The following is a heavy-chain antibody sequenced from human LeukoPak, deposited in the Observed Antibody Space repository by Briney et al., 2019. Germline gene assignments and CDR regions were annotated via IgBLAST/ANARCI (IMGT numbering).Heavy chain of an antibody. D-gene: IGHD3-16*01. CDR1: GGPITSGSYF. V-gene: IGHV4-61*09. J-gene: IGHJ5*02. CDR3: ARGGAEWGNWFDP. Sequence: PSETLSLTCSVSGGPITSGSYFWSWIRQPAGKPLEWIGHIYTSGSTNYNPSLKSRVTMSVDTSKNQFSLKLSSVTAADTAVYYCARGGAEWGNWFDPWGQGTLVTVSS. CDR2: IYTSGST.